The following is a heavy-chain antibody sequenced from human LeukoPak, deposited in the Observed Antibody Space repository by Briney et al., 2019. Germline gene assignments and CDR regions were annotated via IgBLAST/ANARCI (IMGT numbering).Heavy chain of an antibody. CDR1: GYSISSSNW. J-gene: IGHJ4*02. V-gene: IGHV4-28*01. Sequence: SETLSLTCAVSGYSISSSNWWGWIRQPPGKGLEWIGYIYYSGSTYYNPSPKSRVTMSVDTSKNQFSLKLSSVTAADTAVYYCARYSYGFEAVDYWGQGTLVTVSS. CDR3: ARYSYGFEAVDY. CDR2: IYYSGST. D-gene: IGHD5-18*01.